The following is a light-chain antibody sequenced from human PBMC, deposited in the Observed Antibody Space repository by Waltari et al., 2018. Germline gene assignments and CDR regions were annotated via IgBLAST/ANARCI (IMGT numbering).Light chain of an antibody. CDR2: GTS. CDR3: QSYDSSLSGWV. CDR1: TPNTGAGSD. Sequence: QSVLTQPPSVSGAPGQRVTISCTGSTPNTGAGSDVPRYQHLPGTAPKLLIYGTSNRPSGVPDRFSGSKSGTSASLAITGLQAEDEADYYCQSYDSSLSGWVFGGGTKLTVL. V-gene: IGLV1-40*01. J-gene: IGLJ2*01.